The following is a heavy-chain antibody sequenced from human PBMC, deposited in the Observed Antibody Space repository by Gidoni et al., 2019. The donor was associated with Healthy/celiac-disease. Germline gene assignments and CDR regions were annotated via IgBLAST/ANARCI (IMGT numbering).Heavy chain of an antibody. J-gene: IGHJ4*02. Sequence: QVQLQQWGAGLLKPSETLSLTCAVYGGSFSGYYWSWIRQPPGKGLEWIGEINHSGSTNYNPSLKSRVTISVDTSKNQFSLKLSSVTAADTAVYYCARGQKSTNYYGSGSYSIDYWGQGTLVTVSS. CDR3: ARGQKSTNYYGSGSYSIDY. V-gene: IGHV4-34*01. CDR2: INHSGST. CDR1: GGSFSGYY. D-gene: IGHD3-10*01.